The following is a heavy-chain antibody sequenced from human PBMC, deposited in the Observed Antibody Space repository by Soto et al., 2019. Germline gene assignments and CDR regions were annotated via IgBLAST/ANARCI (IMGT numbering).Heavy chain of an antibody. CDR2: IYYSGST. CDR1: GDSISSGDYY. Sequence: PSETLSLTCTVSGDSISSGDYYWNWIRQPPGKGLEWIGYIYYSGSTYYNPSLKSRVRISVDTSKNQFSLQLSSATAADTAVYYCARNGEPRVGYGLDVWGQGTSVTVSS. CDR3: ARNGEPRVGYGLDV. D-gene: IGHD3-10*01. V-gene: IGHV4-30-4*01. J-gene: IGHJ6*02.